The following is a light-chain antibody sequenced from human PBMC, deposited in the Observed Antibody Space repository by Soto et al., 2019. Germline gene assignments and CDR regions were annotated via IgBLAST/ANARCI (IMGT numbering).Light chain of an antibody. CDR2: AAS. CDR3: QQRTRWPMT. Sequence: DIQMTQSPSSLSASVGDRVTIPCRASQSISSYLNWYQQKPGKAPKLLIYAASSLQSGVPSRFSGSRSGPDFTLTISSLQPEDFAVYYCQQRTRWPMTFGQGTRLEIK. CDR1: QSISSY. V-gene: IGKV1-39*01. J-gene: IGKJ5*01.